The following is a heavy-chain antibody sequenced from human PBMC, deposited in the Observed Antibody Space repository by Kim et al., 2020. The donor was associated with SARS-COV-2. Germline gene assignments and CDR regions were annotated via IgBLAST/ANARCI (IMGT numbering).Heavy chain of an antibody. CDR1: GCSITSSSYY. CDR2: IYYSGSS. J-gene: IGHJ2*01. Sequence: SETLSLTCTVSGCSITSSSYYWAWIRQPPGKGLECIGNIYYSGSSYYNPSLKIRVTITVDTSKNQFSLKLTSVTAADTAVYYCARHVMNWYFDLWCPCT. CDR3: ARHVMNWYFDL. V-gene: IGHV4-39*01.